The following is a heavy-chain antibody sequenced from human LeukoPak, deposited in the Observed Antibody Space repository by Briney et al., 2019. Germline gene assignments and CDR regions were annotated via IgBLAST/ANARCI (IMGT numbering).Heavy chain of an antibody. CDR1: GGSISSSSYY. Sequence: SETLSLTCTVSGGSISSSSYYWGWIRQPPGKGLEWIGSIYYSGSTYYNPSLKSRVTISVDTSKNQFSLKLSSVTAADTAVYYCAGYCGGDCTDAFDIWGQGTMVTVSS. CDR2: IYYSGST. CDR3: AGYCGGDCTDAFDI. V-gene: IGHV4-39*01. D-gene: IGHD2-21*01. J-gene: IGHJ3*02.